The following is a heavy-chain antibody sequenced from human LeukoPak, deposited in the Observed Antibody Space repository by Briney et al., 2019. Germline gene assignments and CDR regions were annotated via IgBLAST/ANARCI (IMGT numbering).Heavy chain of an antibody. V-gene: IGHV3-30-3*01. CDR3: AKETDSSSWSDFDY. J-gene: IGHJ4*02. D-gene: IGHD6-13*01. CDR1: GFTFSSYA. Sequence: PGGSLRLSCAASGFTFSSYAMHWVRQAPGKGLEWVAVISYDGSNKYYADSVKGRFTISRDNSKNTLYLQMNSLRAEDTAVYYCAKETDSSSWSDFDYWGQGTLVTVSS. CDR2: ISYDGSNK.